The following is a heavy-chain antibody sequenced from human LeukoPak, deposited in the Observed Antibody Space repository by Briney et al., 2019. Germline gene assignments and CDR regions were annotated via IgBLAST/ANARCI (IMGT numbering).Heavy chain of an antibody. CDR3: AKDGCTNGVCYTYYYYMDV. CDR1: GFTFSSYG. D-gene: IGHD2-8*01. CDR2: IRYDGSNK. V-gene: IGHV3-30*02. J-gene: IGHJ6*03. Sequence: GGSLRLSCAASGFTFSSYGMHWVRQAPGKGLEWVAFIRYDGSNKYYADSVKGLFTISRDNSQNTLYMQMNSLSAEDTAVYSCAKDGCTNGVCYTYYYYMDVWGKGTTVTVSS.